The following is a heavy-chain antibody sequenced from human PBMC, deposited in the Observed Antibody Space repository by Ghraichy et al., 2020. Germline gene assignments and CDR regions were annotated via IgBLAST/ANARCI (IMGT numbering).Heavy chain of an antibody. CDR3: ARGGTYYYDSSGYYYGPYNWFDP. J-gene: IGHJ5*02. CDR2: IIPIFGTA. CDR1: GGTFSSYA. V-gene: IGHV1-69*13. Sequence: SVKVSCKASGGTFSSYAISWVRQAPGQGLEWMGGIIPIFGTANYAQKFQGRVTITADESTSTAYMELSSLRSEDTAVYYCARGGTYYYDSSGYYYGPYNWFDPWGQGTLVTVSS. D-gene: IGHD3-22*01.